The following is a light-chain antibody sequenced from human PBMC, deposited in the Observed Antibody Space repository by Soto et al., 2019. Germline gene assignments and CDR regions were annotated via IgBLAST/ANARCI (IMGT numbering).Light chain of an antibody. Sequence: EFVLTQSTGTLSLSPGERATLSCRASQTVRNNYLAWYQQKPGQAPRLLIYDASSRATGIPDRFSGSGSGTDFTLTISRLEPEDFAVYYCQQYGSSGTFGQGTKVDIK. J-gene: IGKJ1*01. CDR2: DAS. CDR3: QQYGSSGT. V-gene: IGKV3-20*01. CDR1: QTVRNNY.